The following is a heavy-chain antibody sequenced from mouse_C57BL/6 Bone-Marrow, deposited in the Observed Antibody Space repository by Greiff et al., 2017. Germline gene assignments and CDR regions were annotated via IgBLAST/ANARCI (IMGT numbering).Heavy chain of an antibody. Sequence: EVQLVESGGGLVQPKGSLKLSCAASGFSFNTYAMNWVRQAPGKGLEWVARIRSKSNNYATYYADSVKDRFTISRDDSESMLYLQMNNLKTEDTAMYYCVRQDYYYGSRGGMDYWGQGTSVTVSS. CDR1: GFSFNTYA. V-gene: IGHV10-1*01. CDR2: IRSKSNNYAT. J-gene: IGHJ4*01. D-gene: IGHD1-1*01. CDR3: VRQDYYYGSRGGMDY.